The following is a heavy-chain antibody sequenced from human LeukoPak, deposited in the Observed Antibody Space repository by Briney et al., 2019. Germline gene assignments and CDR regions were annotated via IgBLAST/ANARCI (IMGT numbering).Heavy chain of an antibody. D-gene: IGHD1-1*01. CDR1: GFTFGSYC. CDR2: ISYDGSNK. CDR3: ANGRNDYYYYYGMDV. V-gene: IGHV3-30*18. Sequence: GSSLRLSSASSGFTFGSYCMHRVRQAPGKGLGWVAVISYDGSNKYYADSVKGRFTISRDNSKNTLYLQINRLRAEDTAVYYCANGRNDYYYYYGMDVWGQGTTVTVSS. J-gene: IGHJ6*02.